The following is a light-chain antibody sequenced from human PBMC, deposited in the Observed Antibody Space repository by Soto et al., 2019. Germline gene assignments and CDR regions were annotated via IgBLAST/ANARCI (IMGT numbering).Light chain of an antibody. CDR3: CSYTGSSTAVV. V-gene: IGLV2-23*01. J-gene: IGLJ2*01. CDR2: EGS. Sequence: QSALTQPASVSGSPGQSITISCTGTSSDVGSYNLVSWYQQHPGKAPKLMIYEGSKRPSGVSTRFSGSKSGNTASLTISGLQAEDEADYYCCSYTGSSTAVVFGGGTKLTLL. CDR1: SSDVGSYNL.